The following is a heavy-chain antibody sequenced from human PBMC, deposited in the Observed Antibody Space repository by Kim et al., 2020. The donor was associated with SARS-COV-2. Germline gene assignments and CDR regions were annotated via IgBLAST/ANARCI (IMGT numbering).Heavy chain of an antibody. CDR3: VRAEHCPGGNCYYQLDY. D-gene: IGHD2-21*01. V-gene: IGHV3-74*01. CDR2: IGIDGRAT. CDR1: GFTFTGHW. Sequence: GGSLRLSCAASGFTFTGHWMHWVRQVPGKGPVWVSRIGIDGRATTYADSVKGRFTISRDNARNTLYLQMTSLRAEDTAVYYCVRAEHCPGGNCYYQLDYWGQGTLVTVAS. J-gene: IGHJ4*02.